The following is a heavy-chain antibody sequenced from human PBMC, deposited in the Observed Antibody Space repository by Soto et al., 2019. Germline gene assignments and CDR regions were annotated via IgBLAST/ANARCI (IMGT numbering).Heavy chain of an antibody. D-gene: IGHD6-13*01. CDR1: GFTFNNYG. J-gene: IGHJ6*02. CDR2: IWNDGNGY. CDR3: ARRQISPPTRGAASARGGMDV. Sequence: QVQLVESGGGVVQPGRSLRLSCAASGFTFNNYGMHWVRQAPGKGLEWVAVIWNDGNGYYYANSVKGRFTISRDNSKNTLYLQMSGRTAEDTVVYYCARRQISPPTRGAASARGGMDVWGQGTTVTVSS. V-gene: IGHV3-33*01.